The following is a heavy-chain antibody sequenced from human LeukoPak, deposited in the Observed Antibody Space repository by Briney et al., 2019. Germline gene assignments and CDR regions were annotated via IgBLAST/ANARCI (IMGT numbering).Heavy chain of an antibody. Sequence: GGSLRLSCAASGFTFSSYEMNWVRQAPGKGLEWVSYISSGDISIYYADSVKGRFTISRDNAKNSLYLQMNSLRAEDTAVYYCARGDLRGYWGQGTLVTVSS. CDR1: GFTFSSYE. V-gene: IGHV3-48*03. CDR3: ARGDLRGY. CDR2: ISSGDISI. J-gene: IGHJ4*02.